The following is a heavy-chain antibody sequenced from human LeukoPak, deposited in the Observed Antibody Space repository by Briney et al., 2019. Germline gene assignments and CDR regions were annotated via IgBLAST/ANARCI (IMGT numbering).Heavy chain of an antibody. D-gene: IGHD3-16*01. V-gene: IGHV3-7*01. CDR2: IRHDGSVV. CDR1: GFTFSRNW. Sequence: GGSLRLSCAAFGFTFSRNWMTWVRQAPGRGLEWVANIRHDGSVVRYVDSVEGRFTISRDNAKNSLYLQMNSLSAEDSAVYYCARDISPYTSTLYFDAFDMWGQGTMVTVSS. J-gene: IGHJ3*02. CDR3: ARDISPYTSTLYFDAFDM.